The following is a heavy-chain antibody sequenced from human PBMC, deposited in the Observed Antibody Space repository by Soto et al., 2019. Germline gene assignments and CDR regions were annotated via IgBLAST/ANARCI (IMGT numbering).Heavy chain of an antibody. CDR2: ISASGDST. CDR1: GVGFSNYG. CDR3: ATDPRGADY. J-gene: IGHJ4*02. Sequence: VHLLESGGGLVQPGGSLKLSCATSGVGFSNYGMSWVRQAPGKGLEWVSGISASGDSTYSADPVKGRFTISGDNSKRTLYLQMNRRRAEDTAIYYCATDPRGADYWGQGTRVTVS. V-gene: IGHV3-23*01.